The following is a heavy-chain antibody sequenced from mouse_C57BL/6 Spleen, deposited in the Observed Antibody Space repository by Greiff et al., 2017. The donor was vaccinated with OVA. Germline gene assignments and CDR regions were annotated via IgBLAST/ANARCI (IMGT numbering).Heavy chain of an antibody. CDR3: ARRYYGFYAMDY. CDR2: ISDGGSYT. V-gene: IGHV5-4*03. CDR1: GFTFSSYA. J-gene: IGHJ4*01. D-gene: IGHD1-1*01. Sequence: EVKLMESGGGLVKPGGSLKLSCAAPGFTFSSYAMSWVRQTPEKRLEWVATISDGGSYTYYPDNVKGRFTISRDNAKNNLYLQMSHLKSEDTAMYYCARRYYGFYAMDYWGQGTSVTVSS.